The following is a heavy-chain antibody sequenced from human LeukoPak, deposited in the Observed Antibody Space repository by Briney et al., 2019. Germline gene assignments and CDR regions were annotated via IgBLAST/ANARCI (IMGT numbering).Heavy chain of an antibody. CDR1: XFTFSTYA. Sequence: QPGGSLRLSCAASXFTFSTYAMSWVRQAPGKGLEWVSAVRGSGTDTYYADSVKGRFTISRDNSKNTLYLLMNSLRAEDTAIYYCAKTSRANSAYDSPFDYWGQGTLVTVSS. D-gene: IGHD5-12*01. CDR3: AKTSRANSAYDSPFDY. J-gene: IGHJ4*02. V-gene: IGHV3-23*01. CDR2: VRGSGTDT.